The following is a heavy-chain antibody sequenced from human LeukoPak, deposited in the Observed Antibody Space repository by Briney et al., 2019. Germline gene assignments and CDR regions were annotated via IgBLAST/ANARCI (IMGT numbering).Heavy chain of an antibody. Sequence: GGSLRLSCAASGFTFSSYGMRWVRQAPGKGLEWVAFIRYDGSNKYYADSVKGRFTISRDNSKNTLYLQMNSLRAEDTAVYYCARDLEMATTDNWFDPWGQGTLVTVSS. V-gene: IGHV3-30*02. CDR1: GFTFSSYG. CDR3: ARDLEMATTDNWFDP. D-gene: IGHD5-24*01. CDR2: IRYDGSNK. J-gene: IGHJ5*02.